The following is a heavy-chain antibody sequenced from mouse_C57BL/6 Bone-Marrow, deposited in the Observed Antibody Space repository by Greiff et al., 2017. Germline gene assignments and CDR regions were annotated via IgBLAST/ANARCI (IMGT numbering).Heavy chain of an antibody. J-gene: IGHJ2*01. CDR1: GFSLTSYG. Sequence: VQRVESGPGLVQPSQSLSITCTVSGFSLTSYGVHWVRQSPGKGLEWLGVIWSGGSTDYNAAFISRLSISKENSKSQVFYKMNSLQADDTAIYYYARNGGRTSCDYWGQGTTLTVSS. CDR2: IWSGGST. CDR3: ARNGGRTSCDY. V-gene: IGHV2-2*01.